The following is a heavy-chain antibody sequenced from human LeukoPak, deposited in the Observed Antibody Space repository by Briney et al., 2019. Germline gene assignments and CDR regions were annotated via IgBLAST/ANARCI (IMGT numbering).Heavy chain of an antibody. V-gene: IGHV3-23*01. CDR3: ARDAYDDWYFDL. Sequence: GGSLRLSCAASGFIFSSHGMNWVRQAPGKGLEWVSGISPSGDITYYADSVKGRFTISRDNAKNSLYLQMNSLRAEDTALYYCARDAYDDWYFDLWGRGTLVTVSS. D-gene: IGHD5-12*01. J-gene: IGHJ2*01. CDR1: GFIFSSHG. CDR2: ISPSGDIT.